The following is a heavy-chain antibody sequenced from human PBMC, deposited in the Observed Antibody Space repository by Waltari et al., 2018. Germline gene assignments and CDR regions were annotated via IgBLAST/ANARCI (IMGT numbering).Heavy chain of an antibody. V-gene: IGHV4-39*01. D-gene: IGHD4-17*01. J-gene: IGHJ1*01. Sequence: QLQLQESGPGLVRPSETLSLTCTVSGGSITTNYNWAWIRQPPGKGLEWMGNMQYRGITFYTPSLISRVTISLDTSKNQVSLTLTSVDAADTAVYFCGRIAFGDDGGYFQYWGQGTLVTVSS. CDR2: MQYRGIT. CDR3: GRIAFGDDGGYFQY. CDR1: GGSITTNYN.